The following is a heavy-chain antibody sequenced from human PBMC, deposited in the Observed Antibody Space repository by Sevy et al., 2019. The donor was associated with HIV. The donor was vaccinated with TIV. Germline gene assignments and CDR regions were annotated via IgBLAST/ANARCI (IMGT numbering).Heavy chain of an antibody. CDR3: AGEYCSRGSCFFDY. CDR1: GFDIRSNY. Sequence: GGSLRLSCVVSGFDIRSNYMSWVRQAPGKGLEWVSQIYAGGTVYYADSVKGRFTFSREDSKNTVSLQMRSLRVEDSAVYDRAGEYCSRGSCFFDYWGQGIQVTVSS. J-gene: IGHJ4*02. CDR2: IYAGGTV. V-gene: IGHV3-53*01. D-gene: IGHD2-15*01.